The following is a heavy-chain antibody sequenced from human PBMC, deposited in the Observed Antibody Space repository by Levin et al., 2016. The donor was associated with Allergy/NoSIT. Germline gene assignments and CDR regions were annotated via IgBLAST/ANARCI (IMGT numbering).Heavy chain of an antibody. CDR1: GGSISRADYY. D-gene: IGHD2/OR15-2a*01. J-gene: IGHJ6*02. CDR2: IFFDGRS. V-gene: IGHV4-39*01. Sequence: SETLSLTCSVSGGSISRADYYWGWIRQSPRQGLEWIGXIFFDGRSYYNPSLKSRVTISVDTSKNQFSLRLSSVTAADTAVYYCASMLRGLSWGDVWGQGTTVTVSS. CDR3: ASMLRGLSWGDV.